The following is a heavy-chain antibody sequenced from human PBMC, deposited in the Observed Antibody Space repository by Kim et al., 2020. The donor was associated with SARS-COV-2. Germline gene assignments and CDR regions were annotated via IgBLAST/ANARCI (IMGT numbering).Heavy chain of an antibody. D-gene: IGHD1-26*01. CDR2: IHYSGSA. V-gene: IGHV4-59*13. J-gene: IGHJ6*02. CDR1: GGSMSNSW. CDR3: VRQPPILPIHNYYYHAMDV. Sequence: SETLSLTCIVSGGSMSNSWWGWIRQSPGKGLEWIGFIHYSGSAAYSPSLKSRLTISIDTSKNQFSLKLSSVTAADTALYYCVRQPPILPIHNYYYHAMDVWGQGTTVTVSS.